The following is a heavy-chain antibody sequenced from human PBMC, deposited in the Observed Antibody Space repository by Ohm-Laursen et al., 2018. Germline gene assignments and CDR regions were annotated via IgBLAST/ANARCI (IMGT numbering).Heavy chain of an antibody. CDR2: ISSSSSYI. CDR3: VGEGDGTSCQW. Sequence: SLRLSCAASGFTFSSYSMNWVRQAPGKGLEWVSSISSSSSYIYYADSVKGRFTISRDNSKNTLYLQMNSLRVEDTAVYYCVGEGDGTSCQWWGQGTLVTVSS. V-gene: IGHV3-21*04. D-gene: IGHD2-21*02. CDR1: GFTFSSYS. J-gene: IGHJ4*02.